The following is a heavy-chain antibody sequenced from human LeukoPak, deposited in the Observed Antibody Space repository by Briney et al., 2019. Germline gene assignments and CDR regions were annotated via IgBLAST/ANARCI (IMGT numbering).Heavy chain of an antibody. Sequence: PGGSLRLSCAASRFTFSSYSMNWVRQAPGKGLEWVSSISSSSYIYYADSVKGRFAISRDNAKNSLYLQMNSLRVEDTAFYYCTKGLIRFGGWFGSWFDTWGQGTLVTVSS. CDR1: RFTFSSYS. V-gene: IGHV3-21*04. CDR3: TKGLIRFGGWFGSWFDT. D-gene: IGHD3-10*01. CDR2: ISSSSYI. J-gene: IGHJ5*02.